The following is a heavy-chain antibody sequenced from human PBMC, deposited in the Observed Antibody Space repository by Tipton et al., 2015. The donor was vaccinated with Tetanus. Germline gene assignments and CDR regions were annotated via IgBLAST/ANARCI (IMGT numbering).Heavy chain of an antibody. CDR3: ARVQEQRIYFYGMDV. D-gene: IGHD6-25*01. V-gene: IGHV1-18*01. J-gene: IGHJ6*02. CDR2: ISAYNGKT. CDR1: GYNFVNFG. Sequence: VKVSCKASGYNFVNFGITWVRQAPGQGLEWVGWISAYNGKTKYAQKLQGRVTMTTDRSASTAYMDLRRLRPDDTAVYDCARVQEQRIYFYGMDVWGQGTTVTVSS.